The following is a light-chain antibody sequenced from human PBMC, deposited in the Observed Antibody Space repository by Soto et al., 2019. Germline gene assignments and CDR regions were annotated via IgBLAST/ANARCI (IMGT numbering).Light chain of an antibody. J-gene: IGKJ1*01. CDR3: QQYGSSPTT. CDR1: QSVSSN. Sequence: EIFMTQSPATLSVSRWEGATLSCRASQSVSSNLAWYQQKPGQAPRLLIYGASSRATGIPDRFSGSGSGTDFTLTINRLEPEDFAVYYCQQYGSSPTTFGQGTKVDIK. V-gene: IGKV3-20*01. CDR2: GAS.